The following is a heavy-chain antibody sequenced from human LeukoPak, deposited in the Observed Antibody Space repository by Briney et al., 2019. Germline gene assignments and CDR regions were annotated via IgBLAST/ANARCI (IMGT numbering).Heavy chain of an antibody. V-gene: IGHV3-23*01. D-gene: IGHD1-26*01. CDR1: GFTFSSYA. CDR2: ISGSGGST. CDR3: ASGYSGSYYWFDP. Sequence: GGSLRLSCAASGFTFSSYAMSWVRQAPGKGLGWVSAISGSGGSTYYADSVKGRFTISRDNSKNTLYLQMNSLRAEDTAVYYCASGYSGSYYWFDPWGQGTLVTVSS. J-gene: IGHJ5*02.